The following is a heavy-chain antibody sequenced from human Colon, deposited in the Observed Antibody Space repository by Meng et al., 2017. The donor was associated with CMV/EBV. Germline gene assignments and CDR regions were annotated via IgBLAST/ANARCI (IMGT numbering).Heavy chain of an antibody. CDR1: GFNVSNNY. J-gene: IGHJ5*02. V-gene: IGHV3-53*01. CDR2: IYSGGAT. Sequence: GESLKISCAASGFNVSNNYMNWVRQAPGEGLEWVSLIYSGGATYYADSVKGRFSISRDSSKNTLYLQMNSLRAEDTAVYYCARDGIADSPWGQGTLVTVSS. CDR3: ARDGIADSP. D-gene: IGHD6-13*01.